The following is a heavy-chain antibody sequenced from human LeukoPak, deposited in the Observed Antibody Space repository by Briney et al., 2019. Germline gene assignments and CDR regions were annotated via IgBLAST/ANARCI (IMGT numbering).Heavy chain of an antibody. D-gene: IGHD6-13*01. V-gene: IGHV1-69*13. Sequence: SVKVSCKASGGTFSSYAISWVRQAPGQGLEWMGGIIPIFGTANYAQKFQGRVTITAAESTSTAYMELSSLRSEDTAVYYCAIASSGAAADYYFDYWGQGTLVTVSS. J-gene: IGHJ4*02. CDR2: IIPIFGTA. CDR1: GGTFSSYA. CDR3: AIASSGAAADYYFDY.